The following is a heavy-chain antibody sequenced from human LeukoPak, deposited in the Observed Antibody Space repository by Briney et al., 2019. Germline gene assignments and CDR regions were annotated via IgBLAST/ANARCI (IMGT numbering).Heavy chain of an antibody. Sequence: GGSLRLSCAASGFAFSKYWLHWVRQAPGKGLEWVARINTHGSSTNYAESVKGRFTISRDNAKNTLYLQMTSLSAEDTAVYYALAGYYYYYMDVWGKGTTVTVSS. CDR3: LAGYYYYYMDV. D-gene: IGHD6-13*01. CDR2: INTHGSST. CDR1: GFAFSKYW. J-gene: IGHJ6*03. V-gene: IGHV3-74*01.